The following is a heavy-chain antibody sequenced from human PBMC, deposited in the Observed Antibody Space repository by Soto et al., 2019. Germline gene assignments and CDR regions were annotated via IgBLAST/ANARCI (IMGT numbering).Heavy chain of an antibody. J-gene: IGHJ3*01. Sequence: SETLSLTCAVSCLFISSGNYWGWIRKPPGKGLEWIGSIFHGGNTYYNPSLKSRVTISVDMSKNQFSLKLNSVTAADTAVYYCARARWYDAFDVWGQGTVVTVSS. V-gene: IGHV4-38-2*01. D-gene: IGHD2-15*01. CDR1: CLFISSGNY. CDR2: IFHGGNT. CDR3: ARARWYDAFDV.